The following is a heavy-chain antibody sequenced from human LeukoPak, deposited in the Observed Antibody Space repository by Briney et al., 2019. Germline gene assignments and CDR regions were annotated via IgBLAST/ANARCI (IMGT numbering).Heavy chain of an antibody. CDR2: INPNSGGT. V-gene: IGHV1-2*02. D-gene: IGHD3-10*01. Sequence: ASVKVSCKASGYTFTGYYMHWVRQAPGQGLEWMGWINPNSGGTNYAQKFQGRVTMTRDTSISTAYMELSRLRSDDTAMYYCAREGSYYNAPDYWGQGTLVTVSS. CDR3: AREGSYYNAPDY. CDR1: GYTFTGYY. J-gene: IGHJ4*02.